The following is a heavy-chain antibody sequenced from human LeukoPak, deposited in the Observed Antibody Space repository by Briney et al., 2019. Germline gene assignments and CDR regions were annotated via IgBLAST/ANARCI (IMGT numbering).Heavy chain of an antibody. CDR3: ARDSIAAPDY. V-gene: IGHV4-39*07. CDR1: GGSISSSGYY. Sequence: PAETLSLTCTVSGGSISSSGYYWGWIRQPPGKGLEWIGSIYYSGSTYYNPSLKSRVTISVDTSKNQFSLKLSSVTAADTAVYYCARDSIAAPDYWGQGTLVTVSS. D-gene: IGHD6-6*01. CDR2: IYYSGST. J-gene: IGHJ4*02.